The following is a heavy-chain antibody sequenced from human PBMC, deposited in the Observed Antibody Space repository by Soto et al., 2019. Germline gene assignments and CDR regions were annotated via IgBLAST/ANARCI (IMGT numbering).Heavy chain of an antibody. J-gene: IGHJ4*02. CDR1: GFTFSDYA. CDR3: AKGGRQWLVTSDFNY. CDR2: VSHDGRNT. V-gene: IGHV3-30*18. Sequence: ESGGGVVQPGRSLRLSCAASGFTFSDYAMHWVRQAPGKGLEWVAVVSHDGRNTHYADSVKGRFTISRDSSKNTVSLEMTSLRAEDTAVYDGAKGGRQWLVTSDFNYWGQGALVTVSS. D-gene: IGHD6-19*01.